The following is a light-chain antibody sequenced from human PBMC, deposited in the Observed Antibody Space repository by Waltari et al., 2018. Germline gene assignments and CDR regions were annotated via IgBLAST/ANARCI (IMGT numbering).Light chain of an antibody. V-gene: IGLV3-9*01. CDR1: NSGSKN. CDR2: RDN. CDR3: QVWDNSVVV. J-gene: IGLJ3*02. Sequence: SYELTQPLSVSVALGQTATLSWGGNNSGSKNVHWYQQSSGQAPVLVIYRDNNRPSGIPDRFSGSNSGNTATLTISRAQVGDEADYYCQVWDNSVVVFGGGTKLTVL.